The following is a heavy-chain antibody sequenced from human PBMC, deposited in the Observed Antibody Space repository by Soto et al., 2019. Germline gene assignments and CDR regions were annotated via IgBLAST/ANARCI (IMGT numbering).Heavy chain of an antibody. Sequence: GGSLRLSCAASGFTFSSYAMNWVRQAPGKGLEWVSGISYSGGSTYYADSVKGRFTISRDNSKNTLHLQMNTLRAEDTAVYYCAKDRARGYCTSTGCYGDFYYYMDVWGIGTTVTVSS. J-gene: IGHJ6*03. CDR3: AKDRARGYCTSTGCYGDFYYYMDV. CDR1: GFTFSSYA. D-gene: IGHD2-2*01. CDR2: ISYSGGST. V-gene: IGHV3-23*01.